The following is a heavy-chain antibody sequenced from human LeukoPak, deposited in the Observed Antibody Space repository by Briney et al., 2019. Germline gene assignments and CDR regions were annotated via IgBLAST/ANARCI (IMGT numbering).Heavy chain of an antibody. CDR1: GGSFSGYY. Sequence: SETLSLTCAVYGGSFSGYYWSWIRQPPGKGLEWIGEINHSGSTNYNPSLKSRVTISVDTSKNQLSLKLSSVTAADTAVYYCARSRLWFGTIDYWGQGTLVTVSS. D-gene: IGHD3-10*01. CDR2: INHSGST. CDR3: ARSRLWFGTIDY. V-gene: IGHV4-34*01. J-gene: IGHJ4*02.